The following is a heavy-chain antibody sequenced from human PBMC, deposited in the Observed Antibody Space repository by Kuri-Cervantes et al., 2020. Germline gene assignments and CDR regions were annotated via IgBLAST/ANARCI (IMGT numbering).Heavy chain of an antibody. CDR1: GYTLTELS. D-gene: IGHD5-12*01. CDR2: FDPEDGET. V-gene: IGHV1-24*01. CDR3: ARDPGYSGYDWTLDY. J-gene: IGHJ4*02. Sequence: ASVKVSCKVSGYTLTELSMHWVRQAPGKGLEWMGGFDPEDGETIYAQKFQGRVTMTEDTSTDTAYMELSSLRSEDTAVYYCARDPGYSGYDWTLDYWGQGTLVTVSS.